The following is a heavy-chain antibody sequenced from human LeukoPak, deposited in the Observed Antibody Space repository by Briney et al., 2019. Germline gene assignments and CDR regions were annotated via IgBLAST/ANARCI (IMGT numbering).Heavy chain of an antibody. Sequence: GGSLRLSCAASRLTFSSYAMHWVRQPPGRGLKWVAVIPYDGSNKYYADSVKGRFTISRDNSKNTLYLQMNSLRAEDTAVYYCARADSDGYYDSSGYYEYWGQGTLVTVSS. D-gene: IGHD3-22*01. V-gene: IGHV3-30-3*01. CDR2: IPYDGSNK. CDR3: ARADSDGYYDSSGYYEY. J-gene: IGHJ4*02. CDR1: RLTFSSYA.